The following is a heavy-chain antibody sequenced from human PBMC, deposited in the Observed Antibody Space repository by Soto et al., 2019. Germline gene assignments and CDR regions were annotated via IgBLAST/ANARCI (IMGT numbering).Heavy chain of an antibody. J-gene: IGHJ3*02. CDR3: ALVIVVAPVAMTAGAFEI. CDR1: GYTLTSYG. V-gene: IGHV1-18*01. D-gene: IGHD2-2*01. Sequence: ASVKVSCKASGYTLTSYGISWVRQAPGQGLEWMGWISAYNGNTNYAQKLQGRVTMTTDTSTSTAYMEPRSLDSDARAAFYFALVIVVAPVAMTAGAFEIWAKGTRVP. CDR2: ISAYNGNT.